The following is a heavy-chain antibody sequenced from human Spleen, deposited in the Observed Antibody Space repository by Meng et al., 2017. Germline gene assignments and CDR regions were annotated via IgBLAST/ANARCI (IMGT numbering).Heavy chain of an antibody. J-gene: IGHJ4*02. D-gene: IGHD3-10*01. CDR1: GFTFSNAW. CDR2: IKSKTDGGTT. V-gene: IGHV3-15*01. CDR3: ARGGSYYYGSGSYLDLDY. Sequence: GGSLRLSCAASGFTFSNAWMSWVRQAPGKGLEWVGRIKSKTDGGTTDYAAPVKGRFTISRDDSKNSLYLQMNSLKTEDTAVYYCARGGSYYYGSGSYLDLDYWGQGTLVTVS.